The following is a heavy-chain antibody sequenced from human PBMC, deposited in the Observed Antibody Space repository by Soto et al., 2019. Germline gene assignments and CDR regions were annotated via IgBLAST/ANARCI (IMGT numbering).Heavy chain of an antibody. Sequence: GGSLRLSCAASGFTFSSYSMNWVRQAPGKGLEWVSSISSSSSYIYYADSVKGRFTISRDNAKSTVYLELNNLSAEDTAVYHCAKNQGVELVPLATVDWFDPWGQGSVVTV. D-gene: IGHD1-26*01. CDR3: AKNQGVELVPLATVDWFDP. CDR2: ISSSSSYI. J-gene: IGHJ5*02. V-gene: IGHV3-21*04. CDR1: GFTFSSYS.